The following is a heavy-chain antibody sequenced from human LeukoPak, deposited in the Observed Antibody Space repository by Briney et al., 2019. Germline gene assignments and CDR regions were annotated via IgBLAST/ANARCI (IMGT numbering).Heavy chain of an antibody. V-gene: IGHV4-59*08. J-gene: IGHJ4*02. CDR2: IYYSGST. D-gene: IGHD1-26*01. CDR1: GGSISSNY. CDR3: ARLVGAATDPFDY. Sequence: SETLSLTCTVSGGSISSNYWSWIRQPPGKGLEWIGYIYYSGSTNYNPSLKSRVTISVDTSKNQFSLKLRSVTAADTAVYYCARLVGAATDPFDYWGQGTLVTVSS.